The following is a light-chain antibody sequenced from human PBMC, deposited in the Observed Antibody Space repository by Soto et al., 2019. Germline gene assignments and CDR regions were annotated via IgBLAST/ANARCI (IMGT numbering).Light chain of an antibody. J-gene: IGKJ4*01. V-gene: IGKV1-5*03. CDR3: QQHANYPIT. Sequence: GDRVTITCRASRNIGSWLAWYQQKAGKAPNLLIYKASTLETGVPSRFSGSASGTKFTLTISSLQPDDFATYYCQQHANYPITFGGGTKVEI. CDR1: RNIGSW. CDR2: KAS.